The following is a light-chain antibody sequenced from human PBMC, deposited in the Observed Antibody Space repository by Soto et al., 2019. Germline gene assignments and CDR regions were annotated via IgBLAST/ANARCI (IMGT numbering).Light chain of an antibody. V-gene: IGKV3-20*01. CDR2: GAS. CDR1: QSVSSSY. CDR3: QQYGSSPQT. Sequence: EIVLTQSPGTLSLSPWERATLSCRASQSVSSSYLAWYQQKPGQAPRLIIYGASSRATGIPDRFSGSGSGTDFTLTISRLEPEDFAVYYCQQYGSSPQTFGQGTKVDI. J-gene: IGKJ1*01.